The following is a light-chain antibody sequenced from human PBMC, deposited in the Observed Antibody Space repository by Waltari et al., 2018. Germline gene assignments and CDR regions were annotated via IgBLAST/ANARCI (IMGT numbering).Light chain of an antibody. J-gene: IGLJ2*01. CDR3: CSYAGGRPHVV. CDR2: EGT. V-gene: IGLV2-23*01. CDR1: SSDVGPYNL. Sequence: QSALTQPASVSGSPGQSITISCTGTSSDVGPYNLVSWYQQHPGKAPKLMIYEGTKRPSGVSNRFSGSKSGNTASLTISGLQAEDEAHYYCCSYAGGRPHVVFGGGTQLTVL.